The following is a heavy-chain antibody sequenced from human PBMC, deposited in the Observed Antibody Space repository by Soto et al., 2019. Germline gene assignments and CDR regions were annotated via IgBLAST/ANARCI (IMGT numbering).Heavy chain of an antibody. D-gene: IGHD3-22*01. CDR3: ARHPSRRYYDSSGYYSPLVYGMDV. CDR1: GGSISSYY. Sequence: QVQLQESGPGLVKPSETLSLTCTVSGGSISSYYWSWIRQPPGKGLEWIGYIYYSGSTNYNPSLKSRVTISGDTSKNQLSLKLSSVTAADTAVYYCARHPSRRYYDSSGYYSPLVYGMDVWGQGTTVTVSS. CDR2: IYYSGST. V-gene: IGHV4-59*08. J-gene: IGHJ6*02.